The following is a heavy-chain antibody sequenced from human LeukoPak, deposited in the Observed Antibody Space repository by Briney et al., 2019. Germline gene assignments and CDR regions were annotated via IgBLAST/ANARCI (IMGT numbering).Heavy chain of an antibody. J-gene: IGHJ4*02. D-gene: IGHD6-19*01. CDR3: AREWGLIAVTGGPGY. V-gene: IGHV3-33*01. Sequence: GESLRLSCAASGFTFSKYGMHWVRQVPGKGLGGVALIWYEGQNKYYADSVKARFNISRDNSKSILFLQKNDLRAEDTALYFCAREWGLIAVTGGPGYWGQGTPVTVSS. CDR1: GFTFSKYG. CDR2: IWYEGQNK.